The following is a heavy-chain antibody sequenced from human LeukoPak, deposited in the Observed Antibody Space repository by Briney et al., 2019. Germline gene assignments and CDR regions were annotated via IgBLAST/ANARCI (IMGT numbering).Heavy chain of an antibody. J-gene: IGHJ4*02. Sequence: PGRSLRLSCAASGFIFDDYAMYWVRQVPGKGLEWVPGINWNSGNIVYADSVKGRFIIPRDNAKNSLYLQMNSLRAEDMALYYCAKGGSYGLDVTFDYGGQGTLVTVSS. CDR2: INWNSGNI. D-gene: IGHD1-26*01. CDR3: AKGGSYGLDVTFDY. CDR1: GFIFDDYA. V-gene: IGHV3-9*03.